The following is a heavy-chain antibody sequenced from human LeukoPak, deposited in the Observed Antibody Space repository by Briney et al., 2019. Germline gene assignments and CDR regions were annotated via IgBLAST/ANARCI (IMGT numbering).Heavy chain of an antibody. CDR3: ARGYDSSGYYYYYFDY. CDR2: ISAYNGNT. D-gene: IGHD3-22*01. J-gene: IGHJ4*02. Sequence: ASVKVSCKASGGTFSSYAISWVRQAPGQGLEWMGWISAYNGNTNYAQKLQGRVTMTTDTSTSTAYMELRSLRSDDTAVYYCARGYDSSGYYYYYFDYWGQGTLVTVSS. CDR1: GGTFSSYA. V-gene: IGHV1-18*01.